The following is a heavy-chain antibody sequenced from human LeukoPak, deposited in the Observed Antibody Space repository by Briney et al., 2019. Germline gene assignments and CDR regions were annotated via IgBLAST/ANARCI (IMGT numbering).Heavy chain of an antibody. CDR2: ISHDGSNN. D-gene: IGHD2-15*01. Sequence: PGRSLRLSCAASGFTFSNYGMHWVRQAPGKGLEWVVVISHDGSNNNYADSLKGRFTISRDNSKNTLYLQMNSLRPEDTAVYYCAKVRVGTAHFDYWGQGTLVTVSS. CDR1: GFTFSNYG. CDR3: AKVRVGTAHFDY. J-gene: IGHJ4*02. V-gene: IGHV3-30*18.